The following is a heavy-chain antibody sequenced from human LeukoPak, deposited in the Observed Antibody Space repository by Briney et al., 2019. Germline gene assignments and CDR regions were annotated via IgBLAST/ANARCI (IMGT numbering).Heavy chain of an antibody. J-gene: IGHJ4*02. CDR2: INPNSGGT. V-gene: IGHV1-2*02. Sequence: ASVKVSCKASGYTFTGYYMHWVRQAPGQGLEWMGWINPNSGGTNYAQKFQGRVTMTRDTSISTAYMELSRLRSDDTAVYYCARALRYFDWYTNYWGQGILVTVSS. CDR3: ARALRYFDWYTNY. CDR1: GYTFTGYY. D-gene: IGHD3-9*01.